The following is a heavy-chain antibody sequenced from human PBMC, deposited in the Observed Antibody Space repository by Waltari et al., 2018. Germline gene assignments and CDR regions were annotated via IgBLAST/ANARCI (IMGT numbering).Heavy chain of an antibody. Sequence: EVQLVESGGGLVQPGGSLRLSCAASGFTFSTYSMHWVRQVPGKGLEWLSYIKGNGSAIYYADSVKGRFTISRDNAKNSLYLQMNSLRDEDTAVYFCARAQWLDYWGQGTLVTVSS. V-gene: IGHV3-48*02. J-gene: IGHJ4*02. CDR1: GFTFSTYS. D-gene: IGHD6-19*01. CDR2: IKGNGSAI. CDR3: ARAQWLDY.